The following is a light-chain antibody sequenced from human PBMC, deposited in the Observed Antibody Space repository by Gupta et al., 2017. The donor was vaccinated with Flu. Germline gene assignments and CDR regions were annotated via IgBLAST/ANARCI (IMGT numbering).Light chain of an antibody. CDR2: VAS. Sequence: EIVLTPSPDTLSLSPGERATLSCRVSQSITNNYLAWYQQIPGQAPRLLIYVASTRDTDIPDRFRASGSGTDFTLTISRLEPEDFVVYFCQQCGASIRTFGQGTRLEVK. CDR1: QSITNNY. V-gene: IGKV3-20*01. J-gene: IGKJ2*01. CDR3: QQCGASIRT.